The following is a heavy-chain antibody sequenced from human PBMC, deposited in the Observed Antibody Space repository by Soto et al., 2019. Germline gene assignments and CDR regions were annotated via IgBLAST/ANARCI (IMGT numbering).Heavy chain of an antibody. CDR3: ARSSSYYFIDDY. J-gene: IGHJ4*02. CDR2: INAGNGNT. CDR1: GYTFTSYA. Sequence: QVQLVQSGAEEKKPGASVKVSCKASGYTFTSYAMHWVRQAPGQRLEWMGWINAGNGNTKYSQKFQGRVTITRDTSARTAYMERSSLRSEDTAVYYCARSSSYYFIDDYWGQGTLVTVSS. D-gene: IGHD3-22*01. V-gene: IGHV1-3*05.